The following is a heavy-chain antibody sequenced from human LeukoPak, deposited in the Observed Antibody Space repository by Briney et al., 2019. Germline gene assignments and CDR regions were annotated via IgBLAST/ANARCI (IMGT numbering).Heavy chain of an antibody. J-gene: IGHJ4*02. Sequence: GGSLKLSCAASGFTFRNYWMSWVRQVPGTGLEWVANIRQDGSDRNYVTSVRGRFTISRDNAESSLYLQMNSLRAEDTAVYYCVRNLAVAGTCFDSWGQGTLVTVSS. CDR2: IRQDGSDR. CDR3: VRNLAVAGTCFDS. D-gene: IGHD6-19*01. V-gene: IGHV3-7*03. CDR1: GFTFRNYW.